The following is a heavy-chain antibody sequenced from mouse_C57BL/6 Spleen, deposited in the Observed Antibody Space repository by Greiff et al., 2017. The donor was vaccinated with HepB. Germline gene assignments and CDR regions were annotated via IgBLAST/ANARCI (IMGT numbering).Heavy chain of an antibody. CDR1: GYAFSSFW. CDR2: IYPGDGDT. CDR3: ARYSNYYAMDY. D-gene: IGHD2-5*01. V-gene: IGHV1-82*01. Sequence: QVQLKESGPELVKPGASVKISCKASGYAFSSFWMNWVKQRPGKGLEWIGRIYPGDGDTNYNGKFKGKATLTADKSSSTAYMQLSSLTSEDSAVYFCARYSNYYAMDYWGQGTSVTVSS. J-gene: IGHJ4*01.